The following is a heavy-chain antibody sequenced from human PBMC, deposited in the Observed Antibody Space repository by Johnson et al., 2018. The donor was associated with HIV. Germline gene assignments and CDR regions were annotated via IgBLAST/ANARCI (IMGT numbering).Heavy chain of an antibody. D-gene: IGHD6-6*01. CDR3: ARDREQLVRYAFDI. CDR2: ISYDGSNK. V-gene: IGHV3-30*04. CDR1: GFTFSSYA. J-gene: IGHJ3*02. Sequence: QMLLVESGGGVVQPGRSLRLSCAASGFTFSSYAMHWVRQAPGKGLEWVAVISYDGSNKYYADSVKGRFTISRDNSKNTLYLQMNSLRAEDTAVYYCARDREQLVRYAFDIWGQWTMVTVSS.